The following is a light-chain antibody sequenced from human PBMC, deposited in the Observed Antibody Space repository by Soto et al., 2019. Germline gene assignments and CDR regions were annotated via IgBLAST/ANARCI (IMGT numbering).Light chain of an antibody. V-gene: IGLV8-61*01. CDR3: ALYMGSGIWV. Sequence: QTVVTQEPSFSVSPGRTVTLTCGLSSGSVSTSYYPSWYQQTPGQAPRTLIYSTNTRSSGVPDRFSGSILGNKAALTITGAKAADEADYYCALYMGSGIWVFGGGTKLTVL. CDR2: STN. CDR1: SGSVSTSYY. J-gene: IGLJ3*02.